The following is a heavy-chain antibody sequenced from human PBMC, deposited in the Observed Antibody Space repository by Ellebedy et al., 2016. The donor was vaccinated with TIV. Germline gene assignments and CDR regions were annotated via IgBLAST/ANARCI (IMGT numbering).Heavy chain of an antibody. V-gene: IGHV1-3*01. CDR1: GYTFTSYA. Sequence: AASVKVSCKASGYTFTSYAMHWVRQAPGQRLEWMGWINVGNGNTKYSQKFQGRVTITADKSTTTAYMALSSLRSEDTAVYFCARGISGSGNYYPNWFDPWGQGTLVTVSS. CDR2: INVGNGNT. J-gene: IGHJ5*02. D-gene: IGHD3-10*01. CDR3: ARGISGSGNYYPNWFDP.